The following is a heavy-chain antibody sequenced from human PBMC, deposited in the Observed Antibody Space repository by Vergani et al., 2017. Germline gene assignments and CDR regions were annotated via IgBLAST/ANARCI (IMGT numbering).Heavy chain of an antibody. V-gene: IGHV3-43D*03. J-gene: IGHJ6*02. CDR1: GITFDDYA. CDR2: ISWDGGST. Sequence: EVQLVESGGVVVQPGGSLRLSCAASGITFDDYAMHWVRQAPGKGLEWVSLISWDGGSTYYADSVKGRFTISRDNSKNSLYLQMNSLRAEDTALYYCAKDMRGCSGGSCYSYYYGMDVWGQXP. CDR3: AKDMRGCSGGSCYSYYYGMDV. D-gene: IGHD2-15*01.